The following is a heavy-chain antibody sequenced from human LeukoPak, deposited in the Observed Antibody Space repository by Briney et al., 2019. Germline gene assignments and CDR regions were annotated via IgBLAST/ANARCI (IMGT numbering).Heavy chain of an antibody. J-gene: IGHJ4*02. Sequence: ASVKVSCKASGYTSTGYYMHWVRQAPGQGLEWMGWINPNSGGTNYAQKFQGRVTMTRDTSISTAYMELSRLRSDDTAVYYCARDLFGSGSYYENSGDYWGQGTLVTVSS. CDR3: ARDLFGSGSYYENSGDY. V-gene: IGHV1-2*02. D-gene: IGHD3-10*01. CDR1: GYTSTGYY. CDR2: INPNSGGT.